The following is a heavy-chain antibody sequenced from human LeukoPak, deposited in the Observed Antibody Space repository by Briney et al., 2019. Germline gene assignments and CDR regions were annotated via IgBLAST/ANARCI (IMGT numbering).Heavy chain of an antibody. V-gene: IGHV3-48*03. D-gene: IGHD3-9*01. Sequence: GGSLRLSCAASGFTFSSYEMNWVRQAPGKGLEWVSYISSSGSTIYYADSVKGRFTISRDNAKNSLYLQMNSLRAEDTAVYYCARVRSYDILTGYYNGGDYWGQGTLVTVSS. CDR3: ARVRSYDILTGYYNGGDY. CDR2: ISSSGSTI. CDR1: GFTFSSYE. J-gene: IGHJ4*02.